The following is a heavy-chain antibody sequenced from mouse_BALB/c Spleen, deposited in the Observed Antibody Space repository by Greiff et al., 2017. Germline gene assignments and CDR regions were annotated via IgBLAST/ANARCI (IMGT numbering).Heavy chain of an antibody. J-gene: IGHJ4*01. D-gene: IGHD2-3*01. CDR3: ARGGYYLYCAMDY. CDR2: INPYNDGT. CDR1: GYTFTSYV. V-gene: IGHV1-14*01. Sequence: VQLKQSGPELVKPGASVTMSCKASGYTFTSYVMHWVKQKPGQGLEWIGYINPYNDGTKYNEKFKGKATLTSDNSSSTAYMELSSLTSEDSAVYYCARGGYYLYCAMDYWGQGTSVTVSA.